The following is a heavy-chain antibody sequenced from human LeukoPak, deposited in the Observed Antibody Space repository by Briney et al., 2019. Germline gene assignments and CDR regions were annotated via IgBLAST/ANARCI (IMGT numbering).Heavy chain of an antibody. J-gene: IGHJ6*03. CDR3: ARGFYGSGSYSPPYYYMDV. CDR2: IYYSGST. Sequence: SETLSLTCTVSGGSISSSSYYWSWIRQPPGKGLEWIGYIYYSGSTNYNPSLKSRVTISVDTSKNQFSLKLSSVTAADTAVYYCARGFYGSGSYSPPYYYMDVWGKGTTVTISS. V-gene: IGHV4-61*01. D-gene: IGHD3-10*01. CDR1: GGSISSSSYY.